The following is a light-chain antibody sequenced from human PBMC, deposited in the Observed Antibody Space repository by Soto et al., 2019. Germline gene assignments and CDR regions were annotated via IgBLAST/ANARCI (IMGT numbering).Light chain of an antibody. V-gene: IGKV3-15*01. J-gene: IGKJ1*01. CDR2: GAS. CDR1: QSVSSN. CDR3: QQYNNWPRT. Sequence: EIVLTQSPATLSLSPGERATLCFRASQSVSSNLARYQQKPGQAPRLLIYGASTRATGIPARFSGSGSGTEFTLTISSLQSEDFAVYYCQQYNNWPRTFGQGTKV.